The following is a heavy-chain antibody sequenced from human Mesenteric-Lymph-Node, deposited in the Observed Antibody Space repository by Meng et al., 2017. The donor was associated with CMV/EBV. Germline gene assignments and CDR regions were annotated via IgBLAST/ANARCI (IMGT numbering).Heavy chain of an antibody. CDR2: VHYSGSP. V-gene: IGHV4-61*01. CDR1: GGSFITSSDY. D-gene: IGHD3-22*01. J-gene: IGHJ4*02. CDR3: ARRVGYYYDGSGYSPTYYFDY. Sequence: GSLRLSCTVSGGSFITSSDYWSWIRQPPGKGLEWIGFVHYSGSPTYNPSLRSRVTISVDTSKNQFSLKLSSVTAADTAVYYCARRVGYYYDGSGYSPTYYFDYWGQGTLVTVSS.